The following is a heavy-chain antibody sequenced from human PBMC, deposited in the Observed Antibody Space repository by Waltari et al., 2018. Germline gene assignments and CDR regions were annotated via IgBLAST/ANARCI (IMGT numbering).Heavy chain of an antibody. Sequence: QVQLVESGGGVVQPGGSLRLSCAASGFRFSSFAMHWVRQTPDKGGEVAAFISYDGSYEYYGDAVKGRFTISRDNSNNILYLQINNLRPDDTAVYYCASGLRTVRGIMNIGFDYWGQGALVTVSS. CDR3: ASGLRTVRGIMNIGFDY. J-gene: IGHJ4*02. V-gene: IGHV3-30*03. CDR2: ISYDGSYE. CDR1: GFRFSSFA. D-gene: IGHD3-16*01.